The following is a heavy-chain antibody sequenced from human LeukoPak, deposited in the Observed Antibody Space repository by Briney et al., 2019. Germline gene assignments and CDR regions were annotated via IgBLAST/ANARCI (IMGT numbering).Heavy chain of an antibody. Sequence: GGSLRLSCAASGFTFSSYAMSWVRQAPGKGLEWVSSISSSSSYIYYADSVKGRFTISRDNAKNSLYLQMNSLRAEDTAVYYCARGTHPYCSSTSCYSRYFDYWGQGTLVTVSS. CDR3: ARGTHPYCSSTSCYSRYFDY. J-gene: IGHJ4*02. CDR1: GFTFSSYA. V-gene: IGHV3-21*01. CDR2: ISSSSSYI. D-gene: IGHD2-2*01.